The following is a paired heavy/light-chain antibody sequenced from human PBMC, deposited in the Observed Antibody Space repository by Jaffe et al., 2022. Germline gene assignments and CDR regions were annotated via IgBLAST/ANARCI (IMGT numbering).Light chain of an antibody. CDR1: QRLVHNNGNTY. V-gene: IGKV2-30*02. CDR3: MQAIEWPRT. J-gene: IGKJ1*01. CDR2: EIS. Sequence: DIVMTQSPLSLSVTLGQPASISCRSSQRLVHNNGNTYLIWFHQRPGQSPRRLIYEISNRDSGVPDRFSGSGSGTDFTLKISRVEAEDVGVYYCMQAIEWPRTFGQGTKVEIK.
Heavy chain of an antibody. Sequence: EVQLLESGGALVQPGGSLRLSCAASGFTFSNYAMSWVRQAPGKGLEWVSGITGNGINTFYADSVKGRITISRDNSKSTLYLQINSLRAEDTAVYYCVKDYYCTGSICSLIDYWGQGTLVTVSS. V-gene: IGHV3-23*01. CDR2: ITGNGINT. D-gene: IGHD2-8*02. CDR1: GFTFSNYA. J-gene: IGHJ4*02. CDR3: VKDYYCTGSICSLIDY.